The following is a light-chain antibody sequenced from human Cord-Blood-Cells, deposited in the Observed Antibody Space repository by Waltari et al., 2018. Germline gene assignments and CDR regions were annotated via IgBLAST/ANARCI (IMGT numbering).Light chain of an antibody. J-gene: IGLJ2*01. Sequence: QSALTQPASVSGSPGPSITISCTGTSSDVGSYNLVSCYQQHPGKAPKLMIYEGSKRPSGVSNRFSGSKSGNTASLTISGLQAEDEADYYCCSYAGSSTFDVVFGGGTKLTVL. CDR3: CSYAGSSTFDVV. V-gene: IGLV2-23*03. CDR2: EGS. CDR1: SSDVGSYNL.